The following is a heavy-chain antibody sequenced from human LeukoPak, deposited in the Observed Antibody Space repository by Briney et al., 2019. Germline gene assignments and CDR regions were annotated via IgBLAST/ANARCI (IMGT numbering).Heavy chain of an antibody. D-gene: IGHD1-1*01. CDR2: MNPKSGNT. V-gene: IGHV1-8*03. CDR1: GYTFTSYD. J-gene: IGHJ5*02. Sequence: ASVKVSCKASGYTFTSYDINWVRQVTGQGLEWMGWMNPKSGNTGYAQKFQGRVTITRNTSISTAYMEVSSLRYEDTAVYYCATAAGTPLRGGWFDPWGQGTLVTVSS. CDR3: ATAAGTPLRGGWFDP.